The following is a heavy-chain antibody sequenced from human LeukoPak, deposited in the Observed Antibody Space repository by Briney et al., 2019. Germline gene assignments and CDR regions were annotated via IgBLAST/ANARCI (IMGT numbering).Heavy chain of an antibody. Sequence: PGGSLRLSCAASGFSFGSYWMHWVRQAPGKGPEWVGRIKSKNDGGTTDYGSPVKGRFTISRDDSKNTLYLQMNSLITDDTAIYYCTPVMVEDRGFWGQGTLVTVSS. CDR1: GFSFGSYW. D-gene: IGHD2-15*01. CDR3: TPVMVEDRGF. CDR2: IKSKNDGGTT. J-gene: IGHJ4*02. V-gene: IGHV3-15*01.